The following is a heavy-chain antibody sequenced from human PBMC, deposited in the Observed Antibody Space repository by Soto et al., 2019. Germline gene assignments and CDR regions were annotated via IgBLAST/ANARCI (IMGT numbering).Heavy chain of an antibody. CDR3: ARAPGGVTTSWFDP. Sequence: QVQLVQSGAEVKKPGSSVKVSCKASGGTFSSYTISWVRQAPGQGLEWMGRIIPILGIANYAQKFQGRVTITADKSTSTAYMELSSLRSEDTAGYYCARAPGGVTTSWFDPWGQGTLVTVSS. CDR1: GGTFSSYT. V-gene: IGHV1-69*02. D-gene: IGHD4-17*01. J-gene: IGHJ5*02. CDR2: IIPILGIA.